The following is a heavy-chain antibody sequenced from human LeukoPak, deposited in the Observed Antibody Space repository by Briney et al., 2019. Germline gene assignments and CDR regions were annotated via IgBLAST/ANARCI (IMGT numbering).Heavy chain of an antibody. CDR1: GGSFSGYY. V-gene: IGHV4-34*01. CDR3: ARGSAIRLVTATRNYFDY. CDR2: INHSGST. D-gene: IGHD2-21*02. J-gene: IGHJ4*02. Sequence: SETLSLTCAVYGGSFSGYYRSWLRQPPGKGLEWIGEINHSGSTNYNPSLKSRATISVDTSKNQFSLKLSSVTAADTAVYYCARGSAIRLVTATRNYFDYWGQGTLVTVSS.